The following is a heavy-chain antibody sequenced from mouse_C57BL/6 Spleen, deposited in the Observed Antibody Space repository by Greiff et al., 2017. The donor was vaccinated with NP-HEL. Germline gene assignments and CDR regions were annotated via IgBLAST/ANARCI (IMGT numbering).Heavy chain of an antibody. Sequence: QVQLKESGPGLVQPSQSLSITCTVSGFSLTSYGVHWVRQSPGKGLEWLGGIWRGGSTDDNAAFMSRLSITKNNSKGQVFFKMNSLQADDTAIYYCATPYDYEGYFDVWGTGTTVTVSS. CDR3: ATPYDYEGYFDV. V-gene: IGHV2-5*01. CDR2: IWRGGST. D-gene: IGHD2-4*01. J-gene: IGHJ1*03. CDR1: GFSLTSYG.